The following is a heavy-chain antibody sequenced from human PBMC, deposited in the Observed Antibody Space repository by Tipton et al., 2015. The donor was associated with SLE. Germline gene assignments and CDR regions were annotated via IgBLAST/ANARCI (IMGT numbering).Heavy chain of an antibody. CDR3: ARSTWLEFFQD. D-gene: IGHD2/OR15-2a*01. CDR2: IYTSGST. CDR1: GGSISNYY. Sequence: LRLSCTVSGGSISNYYWSWIRQSPGKGLGWIGYIYTSGSTNYNPSFKSRLTISVDTSRNQFSLRLASVTAADTAMYYCARSTWLEFFQDWGQGAVVTVSS. J-gene: IGHJ1*01. V-gene: IGHV4-4*08.